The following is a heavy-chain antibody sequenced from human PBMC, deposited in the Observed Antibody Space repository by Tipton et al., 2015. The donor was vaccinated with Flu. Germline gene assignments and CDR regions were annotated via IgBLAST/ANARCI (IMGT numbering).Heavy chain of an antibody. CDR3: AKGYWSSVSCYIRFDY. CDR1: GFSFSDYA. V-gene: IGHV3-23*01. D-gene: IGHD2-2*02. Sequence: SLRLSCAASGFSFSDYAMGWVRQAPGKGLQWVSALSGSGGSTYYADSVKGRFTISRDNSKNTVYLQMNSLRAEDTAVYYCAKGYWSSVSCYIRFDYWGQGALVTVSS. CDR2: LSGSGGST. J-gene: IGHJ4*02.